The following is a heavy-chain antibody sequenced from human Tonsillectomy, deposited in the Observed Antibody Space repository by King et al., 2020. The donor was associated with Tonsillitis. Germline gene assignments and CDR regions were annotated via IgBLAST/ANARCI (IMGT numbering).Heavy chain of an antibody. V-gene: IGHV5-51*01. CDR1: GYSFTSYW. CDR2: INPGDTDT. CDR3: ASPHFYYDSSGAFDI. Sequence: VQLVQSGAEVKKPGESLKISCKGSGYSFTSYWIGWVRQMPGKGLEWMGIINPGDTDTRYSPSFQGQVTISADKSISTAYLQWSSLKASDTAMYYCASPHFYYDSSGAFDIWGQGTMVTVSS. D-gene: IGHD3-22*01. J-gene: IGHJ3*02.